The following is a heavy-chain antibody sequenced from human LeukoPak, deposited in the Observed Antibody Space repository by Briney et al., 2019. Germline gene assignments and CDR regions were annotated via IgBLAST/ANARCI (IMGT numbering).Heavy chain of an antibody. Sequence: SETLSLTCTVSGDSIGTYYWSWIRQPPGKGLEWIGYIYYSGIANYNPSLTSRVTISVDTSKNQFSLKLSSVTAADTAVYYCAREGDTSTFDYWGQGTLVTVSP. V-gene: IGHV4-59*01. CDR1: GDSIGTYY. CDR2: IYYSGIA. D-gene: IGHD2-21*02. CDR3: AREGDTSTFDY. J-gene: IGHJ4*02.